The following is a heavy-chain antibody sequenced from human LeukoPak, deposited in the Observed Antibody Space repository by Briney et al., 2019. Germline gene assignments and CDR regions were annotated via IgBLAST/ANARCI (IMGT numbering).Heavy chain of an antibody. J-gene: IGHJ4*02. V-gene: IGHV4-34*01. D-gene: IGHD2-15*01. Sequence: SETLSLTCAVYGGSFSGYYWSWIRQPPGKGLEWIGEINHSGSTNYNPSLKSRVTISVDKSKNQFSLKLSSVTAADTAVYYCARVVVVVATPVKYFDYWGQGTLVTVSS. CDR1: GGSFSGYY. CDR3: ARVVVVVATPVKYFDY. CDR2: INHSGST.